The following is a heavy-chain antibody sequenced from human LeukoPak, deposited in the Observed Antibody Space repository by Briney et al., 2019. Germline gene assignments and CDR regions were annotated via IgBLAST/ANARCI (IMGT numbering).Heavy chain of an antibody. J-gene: IGHJ4*02. V-gene: IGHV3-30*18. D-gene: IGHD2-2*01. CDR3: AKEGYCSSTSCCFVDY. CDR1: GFTFSSYG. Sequence: GRSLRLSCAASGFTFSSYGMHWVRQAPGKGLEWVAVISYDGSNKYYADSVKGRFTISRDNSKNTLYLQMNSLRAEDTAVYYCAKEGYCSSTSCCFVDYWGQGTLVTVSS. CDR2: ISYDGSNK.